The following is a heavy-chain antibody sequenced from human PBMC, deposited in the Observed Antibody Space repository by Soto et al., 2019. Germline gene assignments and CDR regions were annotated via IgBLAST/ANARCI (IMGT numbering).Heavy chain of an antibody. J-gene: IGHJ6*02. V-gene: IGHV4-59*08. CDR2: IYYSGST. D-gene: IGHD4-17*01. CDR1: GGSISSYY. Sequence: QVQLQEWGAGQVKPSETLSLTCTVSGGSISSYYWSWIRQPRGKGLEWIGYIYYSGSTNYNPSLKSRVTISVDTSKNQFSLKLSSVTAADTAVYYCARPTTDYYGMDVWGQGTTVTVSS. CDR3: ARPTTDYYGMDV.